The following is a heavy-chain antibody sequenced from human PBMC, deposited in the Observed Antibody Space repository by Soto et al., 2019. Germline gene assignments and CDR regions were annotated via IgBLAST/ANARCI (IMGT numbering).Heavy chain of an antibody. CDR2: ISAYNGNT. CDR3: ARVVVAAYISYYYMDV. Sequence: ASVKVSCKASGYTFTSYGISWVRQAPGQGLEWMGWISAYNGNTNYAQKLQGRVTMTTDTSTSTAYMELRSLRSDDTAMYYCARVVVAAYISYYYMDVWGKGTTVTVSS. CDR1: GYTFTSYG. D-gene: IGHD2-15*01. J-gene: IGHJ6*03. V-gene: IGHV1-18*01.